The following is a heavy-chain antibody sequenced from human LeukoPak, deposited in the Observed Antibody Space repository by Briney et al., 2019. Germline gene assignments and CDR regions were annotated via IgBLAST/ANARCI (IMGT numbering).Heavy chain of an antibody. J-gene: IGHJ5*02. V-gene: IGHV4-34*01. D-gene: IGHD6-19*01. CDR1: GGSFSGYY. CDR2: INHSGST. CDR3: ARHFPRIAVAGTRGFDP. Sequence: SETLSLTCAVYGGSFSGYYWSWIRQPPGKGLEWIGEINHSGSTNYNPSLKSRVTISVDTSKNQFSLKLSSVTAADTAVYYCARHFPRIAVAGTRGFDPWGQGTLVTDSS.